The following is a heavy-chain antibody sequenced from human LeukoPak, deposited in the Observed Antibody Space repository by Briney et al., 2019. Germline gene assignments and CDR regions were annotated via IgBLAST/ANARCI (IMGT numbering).Heavy chain of an antibody. J-gene: IGHJ4*02. CDR1: GGSFSGYY. CDR3: ARLSPLRFLEWLLFPHFDY. D-gene: IGHD3-3*01. CDR2: INHSGST. V-gene: IGHV4-34*01. Sequence: PSETLSLTCAVYGGSFSGYYWSWIRQPPGKGLEWIGEINHSGSTNYNPSLKSRVTISVDTSKNQFSLKLSSVTAADTAVYYCARLSPLRFLEWLLFPHFDYWGQGTLVTVSS.